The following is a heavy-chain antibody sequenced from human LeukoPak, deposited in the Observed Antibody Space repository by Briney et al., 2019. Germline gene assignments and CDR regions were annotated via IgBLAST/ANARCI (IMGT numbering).Heavy chain of an antibody. CDR1: GFTFSSYA. CDR3: AKDSSGWYVYYYYGMDV. Sequence: GGSLRLSCAASGFTFSSYAMSWVRQAPGKGLEWVSAISGSGGSTYYADSVKGRFTISRDNSKNTLYLQMNSLRAEDTAVYYCAKDSSGWYVYYYYGMDVWGQGTTVTVSS. D-gene: IGHD6-19*01. J-gene: IGHJ6*02. V-gene: IGHV3-23*01. CDR2: ISGSGGST.